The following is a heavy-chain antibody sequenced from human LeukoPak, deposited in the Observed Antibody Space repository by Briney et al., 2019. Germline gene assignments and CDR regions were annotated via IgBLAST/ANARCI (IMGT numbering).Heavy chain of an antibody. CDR3: TRESLRYFDWSIFSRISPHFDY. Sequence: GGSLRLSCTASGFTFGDYAMSWVRQAPGKGLEGGGFIRSKAYGGTTEYAASVKGRFTISRDDSKSIAYLQMNSLKTEDTAVYYCTRESLRYFDWSIFSRISPHFDYWGQGTLVTVSS. J-gene: IGHJ4*02. CDR2: IRSKAYGGTT. D-gene: IGHD3-9*01. CDR1: GFTFGDYA. V-gene: IGHV3-49*04.